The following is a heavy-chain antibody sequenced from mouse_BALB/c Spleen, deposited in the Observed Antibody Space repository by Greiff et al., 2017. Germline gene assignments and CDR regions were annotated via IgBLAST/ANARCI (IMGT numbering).Heavy chain of an antibody. V-gene: IGHV5-12-1*01. CDR2: ISSGGGST. J-gene: IGHJ2*01. CDR3: ARHVILCLYFDY. D-gene: IGHD1-1*02. Sequence: EVQVVESGGGLVQPGGSLKLSCAASGFAFSSYDMSWVRQTPEKRLEWVAYISSGGGSTYYPDTVKGRFTISRDNAKNTLYLQMSSLKSEDTAMYYCARHVILCLYFDYWGQGTTLTVSS. CDR1: GFAFSSYD.